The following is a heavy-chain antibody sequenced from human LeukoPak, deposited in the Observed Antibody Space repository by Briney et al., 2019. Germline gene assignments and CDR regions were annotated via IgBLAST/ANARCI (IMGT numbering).Heavy chain of an antibody. V-gene: IGHV3-21*01. D-gene: IGHD3-22*01. CDR1: GFTFSSYA. CDR2: ITTSSSYI. CDR3: ARHVVALGFDY. J-gene: IGHJ4*02. Sequence: KSGGSLRLSCAASGFTFSSYAMHWVRQAPGKGLEWVSSITTSSSYIYYADSVKGRFTISRDNAKNSLYLQMNSLRAEDTAVYYCARHVVALGFDYWGQGTLVTVSS.